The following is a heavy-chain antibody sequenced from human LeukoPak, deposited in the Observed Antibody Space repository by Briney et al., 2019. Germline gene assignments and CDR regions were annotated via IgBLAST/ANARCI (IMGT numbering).Heavy chain of an antibody. V-gene: IGHV3-30-3*01. Sequence: PGGSLRLSCAASGFTSSSYAMHWVRQAPGKGLEWVAVISYDGSNKYYADSVKGRFTISRDNSKNTLYLQMNSLRAEDTAVYYCASQLQEWYYYYGMDVWGQGTTVTVSS. CDR2: ISYDGSNK. CDR3: ASQLQEWYYYYGMDV. D-gene: IGHD1-7*01. J-gene: IGHJ6*02. CDR1: GFTSSSYA.